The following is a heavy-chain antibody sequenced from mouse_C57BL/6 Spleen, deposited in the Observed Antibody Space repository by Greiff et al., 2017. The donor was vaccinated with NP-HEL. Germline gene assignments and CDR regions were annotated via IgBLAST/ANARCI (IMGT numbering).Heavy chain of an antibody. D-gene: IGHD2-12*01. CDR2: IYPGDGDT. V-gene: IGHV1-82*01. J-gene: IGHJ1*03. CDR3: ARGSYDWDFDV. CDR1: GYAFSSSW. Sequence: VQLQQSGPELVKPGASVKISCKASGYAFSSSWMNWVKQRPGKGLEWIGRIYPGDGDTNYNGKFKGKATLTADKSSSTAYMQLSSLTSEDSAVYCCARGSYDWDFDVWGTGTTVTVSA.